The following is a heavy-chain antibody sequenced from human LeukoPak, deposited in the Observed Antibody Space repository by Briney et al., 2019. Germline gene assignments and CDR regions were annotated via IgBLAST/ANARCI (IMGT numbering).Heavy chain of an antibody. CDR3: ARGLYYYDSPSDAFDI. V-gene: IGHV3-21*01. D-gene: IGHD3-22*01. J-gene: IGHJ3*02. CDR1: GFTFSSYS. Sequence: GGSLRLSCAASGFTFSSYSMNWVRQAPGKGLEWVSSISSSSYIYYADSVKGRFTISRDNAKNSLYLQMNSLRAEDTAVYYCARGLYYYDSPSDAFDIWGQGTMVTVSS. CDR2: ISSSSYI.